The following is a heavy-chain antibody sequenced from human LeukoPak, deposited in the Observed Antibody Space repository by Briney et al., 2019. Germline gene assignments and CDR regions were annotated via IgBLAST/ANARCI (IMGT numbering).Heavy chain of an antibody. CDR2: FDPEDGET. V-gene: IGHV1-24*01. CDR3: ATTYPSSTVTTTGPYGMDV. D-gene: IGHD4-17*01. J-gene: IGHJ6*02. CDR1: GYTLTELS. Sequence: ASVKVSCKVSGYTLTELSMHWVRQAPGKGLEWTGGFDPEDGETIYAQKFQGRVTMTEDTSTDTAYMELSSLRSEDTAVYYCATTYPSSTVTTTGPYGMDVWGQGTTVTVSS.